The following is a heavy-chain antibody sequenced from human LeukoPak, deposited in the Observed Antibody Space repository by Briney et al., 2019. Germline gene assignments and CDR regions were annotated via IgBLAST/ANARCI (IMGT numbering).Heavy chain of an antibody. CDR1: GYTFTSYY. CDR3: ARAFSRIAARGVCGY. CDR2: INPSGGST. J-gene: IGHJ4*02. V-gene: IGHV1-46*01. Sequence: ASVKVSCKASGYTFTSYYMHWVRQAPGQGLEWMGIINPSGGSTSYAQKFQGRVTMTRDMSTSTVYMELSSLRSEDTAAYYCARAFSRIAARGVCGYWGQGTLVTVSS. D-gene: IGHD6-6*01.